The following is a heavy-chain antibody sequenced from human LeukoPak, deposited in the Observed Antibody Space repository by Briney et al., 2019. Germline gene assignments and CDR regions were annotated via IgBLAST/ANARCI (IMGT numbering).Heavy chain of an antibody. CDR1: GFTVSSRY. CDR2: IDSGGYT. J-gene: IGHJ4*02. CDR3: ARDLVGSSGWWDFDS. Sequence: PGGSLRLSCAASGFTVSSRYMSWVRQAPGKGLEWVSAIDSGGYTYYADSVKGRFTISRDNSKNKLHLQINSLRAEDTAVYYCARDLVGSSGWWDFDSWGQGTLVTVSS. V-gene: IGHV3-66*01. D-gene: IGHD6-19*01.